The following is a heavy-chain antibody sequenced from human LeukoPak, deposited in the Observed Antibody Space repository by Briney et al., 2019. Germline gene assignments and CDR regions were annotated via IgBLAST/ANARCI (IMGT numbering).Heavy chain of an antibody. D-gene: IGHD6-25*01. Sequence: SETLSLTCTVSGGSISSYYWSWIPQPPGKGLEWIGYIYYSGSTNYNPSLKSRVTISVDTSKNQFSLKLSSVTAADTAVYYCARLLRGRRAFDYWGQGTLVTVSS. V-gene: IGHV4-59*12. J-gene: IGHJ4*02. CDR1: GGSISSYY. CDR2: IYYSGST. CDR3: ARLLRGRRAFDY.